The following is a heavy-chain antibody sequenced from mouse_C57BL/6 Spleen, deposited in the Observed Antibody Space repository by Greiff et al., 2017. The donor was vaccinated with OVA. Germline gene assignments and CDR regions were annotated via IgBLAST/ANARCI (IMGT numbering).Heavy chain of an antibody. CDR1: GYSITSGYY. CDR3: AREGIYYGNVH. Sequence: VQLQQSGPGLVKPSQSLSLTCSVTGYSITSGYYWNWIRQFPGNKLEWMGYISYDGSNNYNPSLKNRISITRDTSKNQFFLKLNSVTTEDTATYYCAREGIYYGNVHWGQGTTLTVSS. D-gene: IGHD2-1*01. CDR2: ISYDGSN. V-gene: IGHV3-6*01. J-gene: IGHJ2*01.